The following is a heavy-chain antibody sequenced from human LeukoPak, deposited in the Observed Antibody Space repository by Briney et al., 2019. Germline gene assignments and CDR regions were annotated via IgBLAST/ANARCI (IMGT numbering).Heavy chain of an antibody. CDR2: IWYDGSNK. Sequence: GGSLRLSCAASGFTFSSYGMHWVRQAPGKGLEWVAVIWYDGSNKYYADSVKGRFTISRDNSKNTLYLQMNSLRAEDTAVYYCAKVSTGDSSGYYILAADYWGQGTLVTVSS. CDR1: GFTFSSYG. V-gene: IGHV3-33*06. J-gene: IGHJ4*02. CDR3: AKVSTGDSSGYYILAADY. D-gene: IGHD3-22*01.